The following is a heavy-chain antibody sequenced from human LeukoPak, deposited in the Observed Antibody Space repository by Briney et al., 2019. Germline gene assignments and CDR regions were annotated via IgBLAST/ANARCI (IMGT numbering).Heavy chain of an antibody. D-gene: IGHD3-3*01. CDR3: VRVASPYDFWSAYYYYFAY. Sequence: SETVSLTCAVYGGSFSGYYWSWIRQPPGKGLVWIGEINHSGSTNYNPSLKSRVTISVDTSKNQFSLKLSSVTAEDTAVYYCVRVASPYDFWSAYYYYFAYWAQGTLVTVSS. CDR2: INHSGST. V-gene: IGHV4-34*01. J-gene: IGHJ4*02. CDR1: GGSFSGYY.